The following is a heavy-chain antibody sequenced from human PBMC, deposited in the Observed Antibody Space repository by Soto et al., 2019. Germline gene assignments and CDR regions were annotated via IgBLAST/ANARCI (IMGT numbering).Heavy chain of an antibody. CDR3: AKERLYSSSFDY. CDR1: GFTFSSYG. D-gene: IGHD6-13*01. CDR2: ILHDGSNK. Sequence: HPGGSLRLSCAASGFTFSSYGMHWVRQAPGKGLEWVAAILHDGSNKYYADSVKGRFTVSRDNSKNTLYLQMNSLRAEDTAVYYCAKERLYSSSFDYWGQGTPVTVSS. V-gene: IGHV3-30*18. J-gene: IGHJ4*02.